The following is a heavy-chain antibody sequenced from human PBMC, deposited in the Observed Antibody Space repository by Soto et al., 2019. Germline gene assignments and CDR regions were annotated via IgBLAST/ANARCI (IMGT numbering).Heavy chain of an antibody. Sequence: QVQLQQWGAGPLRPLETLSLTCGVSGGSFSGYYWAWIRQYPGKGLEWIGEINDRGSINYNPSLKSRVSISVDTSKNHYSLNLMSVTAADTAVYYCARESHDILTGPPWVWYFDLWGRGTLVTVSS. J-gene: IGHJ2*01. CDR2: INDRGSI. CDR1: GGSFSGYY. D-gene: IGHD3-9*01. CDR3: ARESHDILTGPPWVWYFDL. V-gene: IGHV4-34*01.